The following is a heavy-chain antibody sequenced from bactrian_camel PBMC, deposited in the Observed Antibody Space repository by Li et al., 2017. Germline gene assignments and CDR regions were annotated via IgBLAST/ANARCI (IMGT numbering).Heavy chain of an antibody. CDR1: AYTPANVR. CDR2: IIRGDSDT. D-gene: IGHD2*01. J-gene: IGHJ6*01. V-gene: IGHV3S61*01. CDR3: AARGPYCYTKLSVRDFTY. Sequence: HVQLVESGGGSVQAGGSLRLSCAFDAYTPANVRMAWFRQSPGKQREGVAIIRGDSDTTYAEFVKERFTTSKDSAKNTLYLQMNSLKPEDTAMYYCAARGPYCYTKLSVRDFTYWGQGTQVIVS.